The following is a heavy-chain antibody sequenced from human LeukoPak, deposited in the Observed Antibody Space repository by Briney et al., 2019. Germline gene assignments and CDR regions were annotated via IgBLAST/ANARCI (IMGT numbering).Heavy chain of an antibody. CDR2: IRYDGSNK. D-gene: IGHD2-15*01. Sequence: GGSLRLSCAASGFTFSSYGMHWVRQAPGKGLEWVAFIRYDGSNKYYADSVKGRFIISRDNSKNTLYLQMNSLRAEDTAVYYCATGMVAAVRYFDYWGQGTLVTVSS. V-gene: IGHV3-30*02. CDR3: ATGMVAAVRYFDY. CDR1: GFTFSSYG. J-gene: IGHJ4*02.